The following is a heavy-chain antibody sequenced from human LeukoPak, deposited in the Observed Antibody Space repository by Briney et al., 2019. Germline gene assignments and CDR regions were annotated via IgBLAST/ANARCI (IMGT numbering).Heavy chain of an antibody. CDR2: IKPDSGGT. V-gene: IGHV1-2*02. CDR1: GYIFTGYV. CDR3: ASVTYSDYNDFDY. D-gene: IGHD5-12*01. J-gene: IGHJ4*02. Sequence: ASVRVSCKASGYIFTGYVMHWVRQAPGQGLEWMGWIKPDSGGTNYAQKFQGRVAMTRDTSISTAYMALSSLSTDDTAVYYCASVTYSDYNDFDYWGQGTLVTVSS.